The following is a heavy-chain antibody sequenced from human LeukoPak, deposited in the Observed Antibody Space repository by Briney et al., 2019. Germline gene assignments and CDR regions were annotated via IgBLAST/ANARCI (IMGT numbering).Heavy chain of an antibody. CDR2: ISSSSSTI. CDR1: GFTFSSYS. CDR3: ARDQKIRDYYYYYMDV. D-gene: IGHD3-16*01. J-gene: IGHJ6*03. V-gene: IGHV3-48*01. Sequence: PGGSLRLSCAASGFTFSSYSMNWVRQAPGKGLEWVSYISSSSSTIYYADSVKGRFTISRDNAKNSLYLQMNSQRAEDTAVYYCARDQKIRDYYYYYMDVWGKGTTVTVSS.